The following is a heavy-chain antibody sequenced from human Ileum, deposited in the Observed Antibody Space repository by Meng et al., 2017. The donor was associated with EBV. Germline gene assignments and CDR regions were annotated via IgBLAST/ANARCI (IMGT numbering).Heavy chain of an antibody. V-gene: IGHV1-18*01. J-gene: IGHJ4*02. CDR2: ISCYNGDT. CDR3: ARDPSNTSGRYAYFDY. CDR1: GYTFTHHG. Sequence: QAQLLQSGGEVKKPGASVLVSCKASGYTFTHHGISWIRQAPGQGLEWLGWISCYNGDTNYAQKVQGRFTMTMDKSASTAYMDLRSLRSDDTAVYYCARDPSNTSGRYAYFDYWGQGTLVTVSS. D-gene: IGHD6-19*01.